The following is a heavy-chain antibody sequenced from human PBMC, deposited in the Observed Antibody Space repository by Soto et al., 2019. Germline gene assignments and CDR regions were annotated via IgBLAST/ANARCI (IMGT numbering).Heavy chain of an antibody. CDR2: ISDSGGTI. Sequence: EVQLLESGGGLVQPGGSLRLSCAASGFTFSSYAMTWVRQAPGKGLEWVSVISDSGGTIYYADFAKGRFTISRDNSKNPLNRKINGLRAEDTAVYYCAKDRSSWSLGYFAYWGRGALVPVSS. V-gene: IGHV3-23*01. J-gene: IGHJ4*02. CDR1: GFTFSSYA. D-gene: IGHD6-13*01. CDR3: AKDRSSWSLGYFAY.